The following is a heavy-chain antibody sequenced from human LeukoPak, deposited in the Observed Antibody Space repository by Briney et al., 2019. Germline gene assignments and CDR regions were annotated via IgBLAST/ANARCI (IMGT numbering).Heavy chain of an antibody. CDR3: ARRVAAAGSTGLRYIDV. CDR2: ISTSGSTT. D-gene: IGHD6-13*01. J-gene: IGHJ6*03. Sequence: PGGSLRLSCAASGFTFSDYYMSWIRQTPGKGLEWVSYISTSGSTTYYADSVKCRFTLSRDNANNSLYLQMNSLRAEDTAVYYCARRVAAAGSTGLRYIDVWGKGTTVTVSS. V-gene: IGHV3-11*04. CDR1: GFTFSDYY.